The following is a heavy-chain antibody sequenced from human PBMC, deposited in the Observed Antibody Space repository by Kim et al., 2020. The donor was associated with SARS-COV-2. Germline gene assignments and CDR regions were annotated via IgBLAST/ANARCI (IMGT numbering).Heavy chain of an antibody. Sequence: SVKGRFTISRDNAKNSLYLQMNSLRAEDTAVYYCARGDIVVVVAAMVFYYWGQGTLVTVSS. V-gene: IGHV3-21*01. CDR3: ARGDIVVVVAAMVFYY. D-gene: IGHD2-15*01. J-gene: IGHJ4*02.